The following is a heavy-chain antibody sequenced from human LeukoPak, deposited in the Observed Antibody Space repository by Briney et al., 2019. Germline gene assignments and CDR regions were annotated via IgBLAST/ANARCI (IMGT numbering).Heavy chain of an antibody. Sequence: ASVKVSCKASGYTFTGYYMPWVRQAPGQGLEWMGWINPNSGGTNYAQKFQGRVTMTRDTSISTAYMELSRLRSDDTAVYYCARGNYDSSGYYYYGMDVWGQGTTVTVSS. V-gene: IGHV1-2*02. CDR2: INPNSGGT. D-gene: IGHD3-22*01. J-gene: IGHJ6*02. CDR3: ARGNYDSSGYYYYGMDV. CDR1: GYTFTGYY.